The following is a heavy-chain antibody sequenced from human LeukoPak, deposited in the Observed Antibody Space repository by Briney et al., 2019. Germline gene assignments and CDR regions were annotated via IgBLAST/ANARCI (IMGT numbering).Heavy chain of an antibody. J-gene: IGHJ4*02. CDR2: IRYDGSNK. D-gene: IGHD1-1*01. CDR1: GFTFSSYG. V-gene: IGHV3-30*02. CDR3: TTLLSEGYSDYFDY. Sequence: GGSLRLSCAASGFTFSSYGMHWVRQAPGKGLEWVAFIRYDGSNKYYADSVKGRFTISRDDSKNTLYLQMNNLKTDDTAVYYCTTLLSEGYSDYFDYWGQGTLVTVSS.